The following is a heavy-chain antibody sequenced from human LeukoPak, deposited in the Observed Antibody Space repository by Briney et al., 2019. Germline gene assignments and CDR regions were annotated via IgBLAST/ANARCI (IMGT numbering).Heavy chain of an antibody. CDR1: GYTFTSYG. Sequence: ASVKVSCKASGYTFTSYGISWVRQAPGQGLEWMGWISAYNGNTNYAQKLQGRVTMTTDTSTSTAYMELNRLRSDDTAVYYCARDLTRDNWFDPWGQGTLVTVSS. CDR3: ARDLTRDNWFDP. V-gene: IGHV1-18*01. CDR2: ISAYNGNT. J-gene: IGHJ5*02.